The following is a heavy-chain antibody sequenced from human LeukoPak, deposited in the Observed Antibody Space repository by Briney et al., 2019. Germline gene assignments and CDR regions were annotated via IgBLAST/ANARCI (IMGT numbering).Heavy chain of an antibody. CDR1: GFTFSSYA. CDR2: ISYDGSNK. CDR3: ARDGPLTKMATTPTYFDY. V-gene: IGHV3-30-3*01. D-gene: IGHD5-24*01. J-gene: IGHJ4*02. Sequence: GGSLRLSCAASGFTFSSYAMHWVRRAPGKGLEWVAVISYDGSNKYYADSVKGRFTISRDNSKNTLYLQMNSLRAEDTAVYYCARDGPLTKMATTPTYFDYWGQGTLVTVSS.